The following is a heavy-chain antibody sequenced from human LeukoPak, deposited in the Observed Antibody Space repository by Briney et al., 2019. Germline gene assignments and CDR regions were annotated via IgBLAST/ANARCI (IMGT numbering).Heavy chain of an antibody. CDR2: IRGSGGST. Sequence: GGSLRLSCAASGFAFSSYAMSWVRQASGKGLEWVPAIRGSGGSTYYTDSVKGRFTISRDNSKNTLDLQMNSLRVEDTAVYYCAKSVGDIWNYFDYWGQGTLVTVSS. V-gene: IGHV3-23*01. D-gene: IGHD3-3*01. CDR3: AKSVGDIWNYFDY. CDR1: GFAFSSYA. J-gene: IGHJ4*02.